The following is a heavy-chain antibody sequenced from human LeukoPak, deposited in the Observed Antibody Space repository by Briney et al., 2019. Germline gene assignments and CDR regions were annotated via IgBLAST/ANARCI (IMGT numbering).Heavy chain of an antibody. V-gene: IGHV4-59*01. D-gene: IGHD2-2*01. CDR1: GGSISSDY. CDR2: ILYSGST. J-gene: IGHJ4*02. CDR3: AREYCTRTTCYFDY. Sequence: SETLSLTCSVSGGSISSDYWSWIRQPPEKGLEWIGYILYSGSTNYNPSLKSRLTISVDTSKNQFSLKLSSVTAADTAVYYCAREYCTRTTCYFDYWGRGTLVTVSS.